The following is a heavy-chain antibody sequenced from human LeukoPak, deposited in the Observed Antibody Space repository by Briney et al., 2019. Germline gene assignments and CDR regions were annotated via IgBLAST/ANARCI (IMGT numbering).Heavy chain of an antibody. D-gene: IGHD6-6*01. CDR2: INPNSGGT. Sequence: ASVKVSCKASGYTFTGYYMHWVRQAPGQGLEWMGRINPNSGGTNYAQKFQGRVTMTRDTSISTAYMGLSRLRSDDTAVYYCARKPYSSSSPHLPWGQGTLVTVSS. CDR1: GYTFTGYY. J-gene: IGHJ5*02. CDR3: ARKPYSSSSPHLP. V-gene: IGHV1-2*06.